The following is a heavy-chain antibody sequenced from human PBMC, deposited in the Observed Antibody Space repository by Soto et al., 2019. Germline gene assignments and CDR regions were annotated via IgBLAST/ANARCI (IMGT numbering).Heavy chain of an antibody. V-gene: IGHV1-8*01. CDR2: MNPNSGNT. D-gene: IGHD3-10*01. Sequence: ASVKVSCKASGYTFTSYDINWVRQATGQGLEWMGWMNPNSGNTGYAQKFQGRVTMTRNTSISTAYMELSSLRSEDTSVYSCARKRAMVRPQTSYYYMDVWGKGTTVTVS. CDR1: GYTFTSYD. CDR3: ARKRAMVRPQTSYYYMDV. J-gene: IGHJ6*03.